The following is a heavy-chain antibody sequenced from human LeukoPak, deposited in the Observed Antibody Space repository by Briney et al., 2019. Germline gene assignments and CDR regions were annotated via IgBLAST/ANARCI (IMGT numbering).Heavy chain of an antibody. V-gene: IGHV1-2*02. CDR2: INPNSGGT. Sequence: ASVKVSCKTSGYTFTDYYMHWVRQAPGQGLEWMGWINPNSGGTNYAQKFQGRVTMTRDTSISTAYMELSRLRSDDTALYYCARKEYRTDAFDIWGQGTMVTVSS. D-gene: IGHD6-6*01. J-gene: IGHJ3*02. CDR1: GYTFTDYY. CDR3: ARKEYRTDAFDI.